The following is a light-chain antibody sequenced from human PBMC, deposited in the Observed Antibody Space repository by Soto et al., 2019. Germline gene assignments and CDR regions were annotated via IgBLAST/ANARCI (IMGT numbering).Light chain of an antibody. Sequence: DIKMSQSPSTLSASVGDRVTITCRASQSISSWLAWYQQKPGKAPKLLIYDASGLESGVPSRFSGSGSGTEFTLTISSLQPDDFATYYCQQYNSYSWTFGQGTMADVK. J-gene: IGKJ1*01. CDR3: QQYNSYSWT. CDR1: QSISSW. CDR2: DAS. V-gene: IGKV1-5*01.